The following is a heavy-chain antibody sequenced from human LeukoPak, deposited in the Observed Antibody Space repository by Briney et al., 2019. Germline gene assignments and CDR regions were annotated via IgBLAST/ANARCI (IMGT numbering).Heavy chain of an antibody. D-gene: IGHD6-13*01. CDR1: GGSISSYY. J-gene: IGHJ4*02. CDR2: IYYSGTT. Sequence: PSEPLSLTCTVSGGSISSYYWSWIRQPPGKGREWIGYIYYSGTTNYNPSLKSRVTISVDTSKNQFSLKRSAVTAADTADYYWARGVYIAAAQYGYWGQGTLVTVSS. CDR3: ARGVYIAAAQYGY. V-gene: IGHV4-59*01.